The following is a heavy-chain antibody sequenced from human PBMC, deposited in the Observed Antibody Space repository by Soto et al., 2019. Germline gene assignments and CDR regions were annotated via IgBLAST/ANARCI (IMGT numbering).Heavy chain of an antibody. Sequence: PGGSLRLSCAASGFTFSSYAMSWVRQAPGKGLEWVSAISGSGGSTHYADSVRGRFTISRDNSKNTLYLQMISLRVEDTAVYYCAKGGYYGSGSYPSYYYYMDVWAKGTTVTVSS. V-gene: IGHV3-23*01. CDR3: AKGGYYGSGSYPSYYYYMDV. CDR1: GFTFSSYA. D-gene: IGHD3-10*01. CDR2: ISGSGGST. J-gene: IGHJ6*03.